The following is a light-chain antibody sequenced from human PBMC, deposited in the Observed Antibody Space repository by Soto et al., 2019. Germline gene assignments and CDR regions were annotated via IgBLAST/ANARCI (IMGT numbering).Light chain of an antibody. CDR3: QQYNSYSMYT. CDR1: QSISKW. CDR2: DAS. J-gene: IGKJ2*01. Sequence: DIQMTQSPSTLSASIGERVTITCRASQSISKWLAWYQQKPGRAPKVLISDASNLESGVPSRFSGSGSETEFTLTISSLQPDDFATYYCQQYNSYSMYTFGQGTMLEIK. V-gene: IGKV1-5*01.